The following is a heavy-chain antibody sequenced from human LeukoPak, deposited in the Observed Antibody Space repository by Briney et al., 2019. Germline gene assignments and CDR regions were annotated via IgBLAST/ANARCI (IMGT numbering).Heavy chain of an antibody. CDR3: VPDRSGCLSRSLPPYFDY. V-gene: IGHV1-69*05. D-gene: IGHD3-22*01. Sequence: SVTVSFKASGGTFSNYAFNWVRQAPGQGLEWMGGIIPIFGTADYAQKFQGRGTLITDESTTTAYMELSSLRSEDTAVYYCVPDRSGCLSRSLPPYFDYWGQGTLVTVSS. CDR1: GGTFSNYA. J-gene: IGHJ4*02. CDR2: IIPIFGTA.